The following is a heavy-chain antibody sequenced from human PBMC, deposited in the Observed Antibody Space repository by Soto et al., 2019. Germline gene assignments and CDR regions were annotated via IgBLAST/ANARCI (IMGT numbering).Heavy chain of an antibody. CDR1: GFTFRSYS. V-gene: IGHV3-21*01. J-gene: IGHJ6*02. CDR3: ARDETSNIYGIDV. D-gene: IGHD6-6*01. Sequence: EVQLVESGGGLVKPGGSLRLSCAASGFTFRSYSMNWVRQAPGKGLEWVSSISSGGFSINYADSVKVRFSISRDNAQNSLHLQFNNLVAEDPALYYYARDETSNIYGIDVWVHGTTVTVS. CDR2: ISSGGFSI.